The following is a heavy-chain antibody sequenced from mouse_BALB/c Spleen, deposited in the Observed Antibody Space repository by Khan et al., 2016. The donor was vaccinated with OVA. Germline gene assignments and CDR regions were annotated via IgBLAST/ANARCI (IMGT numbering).Heavy chain of an antibody. CDR2: ISPGSGNT. D-gene: IGHD1-3*01. CDR1: GYIFIDYN. CDR3: AGEWGSWFPY. J-gene: IGHJ3*01. V-gene: IGHV1-77*01. Sequence: QVQLQQSGTELARPGASVKLSCKASGYIFIDYNINWVKQRTRQGLEWIGEISPGSGNTYYNEKFKGKATLTADKSSSTAFMQLSSLTSEDSAVYFGAGEWGSWFPYWGQGTLVTVSA.